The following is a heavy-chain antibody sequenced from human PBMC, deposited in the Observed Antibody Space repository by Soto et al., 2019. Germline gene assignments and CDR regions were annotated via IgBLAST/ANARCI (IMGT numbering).Heavy chain of an antibody. CDR1: GDSVSSNSAA. CDR2: TYYRSKWYN. D-gene: IGHD2-15*01. CDR3: ARSQIPVGVSWFDP. V-gene: IGHV6-1*01. Sequence: SQTLSLTCVISGDSVSSNSAAWNWIRQSPSRGLEWLGRTYYRSKWYNDYAVSVKSRITINPDTSKNQFSLQLNSVTPEDTAVYYCARSQIPVGVSWFDPWGQGTLVTVSS. J-gene: IGHJ5*02.